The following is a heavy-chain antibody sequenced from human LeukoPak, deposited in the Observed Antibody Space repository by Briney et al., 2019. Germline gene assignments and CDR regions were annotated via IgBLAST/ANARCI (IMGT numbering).Heavy chain of an antibody. V-gene: IGHV3-48*03. J-gene: IGHJ5*02. CDR3: PRGRILGLESFFDP. D-gene: IGHD3-16*01. CDR2: TARSGGDI. Sequence: GGSLRLSCVVSGFTSSRYEMHWVRQAPGKGLEWVSYTARSGGDIHYAPSVRGRFTISSDTAENSVFLQMNNLRAEDTAVYYCPRGRILGLESFFDPWGQGTLVTVSS. CDR1: GFTSSRYE.